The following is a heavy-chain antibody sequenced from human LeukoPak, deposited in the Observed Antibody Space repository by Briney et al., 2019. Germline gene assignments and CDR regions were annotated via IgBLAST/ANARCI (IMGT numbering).Heavy chain of an antibody. V-gene: IGHV4-39*01. D-gene: IGHD6-19*01. CDR2: IYYNGNT. J-gene: IGHJ3*02. Sequence: PSETLSLTCNVSGGSIGDHTFYWDWIRQPPGKGLEWIATIYYNGNTFYNPSLKSRVAISIDMSKSQFSLHLSSVTAADTAIYYCARLTALAGHRGAFDIWGPGTMVTVSS. CDR3: ARLTALAGHRGAFDI. CDR1: GGSIGDHTFY.